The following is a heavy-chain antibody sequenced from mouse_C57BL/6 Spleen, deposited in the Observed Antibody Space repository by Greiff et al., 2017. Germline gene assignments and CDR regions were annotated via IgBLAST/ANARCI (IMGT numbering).Heavy chain of an antibody. CDR3: AREGYYSNYLYYFDY. Sequence: VQLKQSGGGLVKPGGSLKLSCAASGFTFSSYAMSWVRQTPEKRLEWVATISDGGSYTYYPDNVKGRFTISRDNAKNNLYLQMSHLKSEDTAMYYCAREGYYSNYLYYFDYWGQGTTLTVSS. J-gene: IGHJ2*01. CDR1: GFTFSSYA. V-gene: IGHV5-4*01. D-gene: IGHD2-5*01. CDR2: ISDGGSYT.